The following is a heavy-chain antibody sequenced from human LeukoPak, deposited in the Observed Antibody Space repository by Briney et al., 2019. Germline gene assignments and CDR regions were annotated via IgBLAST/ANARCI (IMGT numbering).Heavy chain of an antibody. D-gene: IGHD6-13*01. J-gene: IGHJ4*02. CDR2: IYYNGST. V-gene: IGHV4-59*08. CDR1: GASMINYY. Sequence: SETLSLTCTVSGASMINYYWAWIRQPPGKGLEWIGYIYYNGSTNYNPSLKNRITISVDTSKSQFSLKLSSVTAADTAVYFCARRVHSSSWSSYFDYWGQETLVTVSS. CDR3: ARRVHSSSWSSYFDY.